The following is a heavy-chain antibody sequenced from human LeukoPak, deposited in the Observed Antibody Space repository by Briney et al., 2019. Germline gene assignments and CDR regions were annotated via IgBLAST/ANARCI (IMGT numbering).Heavy chain of an antibody. J-gene: IGHJ4*02. CDR2: INHSGST. V-gene: IGHV4-34*01. CDR1: GGSFSGYY. CDR3: ARGNRGSYHLENNHYYHSNRAYYFDY. Sequence: PSETLSLTCAVYGGSFSGYYWSWIRQPPGKGLERIGEINHSGSTNYNPSLKSRVTISVDTSKNQFSLKLSSVTATDTAVYYCARGNRGSYHLENNHYYHSNRAYYFDYWGQGTLVTVSS. D-gene: IGHD3-16*02.